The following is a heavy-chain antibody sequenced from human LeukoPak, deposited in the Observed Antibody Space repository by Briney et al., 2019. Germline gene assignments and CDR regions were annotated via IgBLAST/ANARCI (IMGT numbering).Heavy chain of an antibody. J-gene: IGHJ4*02. V-gene: IGHV4-34*01. D-gene: IGHD3-22*01. CDR2: INHSGST. CDR1: GGSFSGYC. CDR3: ARGVRDYDSSGYYYVPFDY. Sequence: SETLSLTCAVYGGSFSGYCWSWIRQPPGKGLEWVGEINHSGSTNYNPSLKSRVTISVDTSKNQFSLKLSSVTAADTAVYYCARGVRDYDSSGYYYVPFDYWGQGTLVTVSS.